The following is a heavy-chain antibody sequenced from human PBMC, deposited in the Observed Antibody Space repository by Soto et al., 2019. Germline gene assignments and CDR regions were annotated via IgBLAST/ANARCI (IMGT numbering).Heavy chain of an antibody. CDR2: INPVGGTT. J-gene: IGHJ6*02. D-gene: IGHD3-9*01. CDR3: ARGVNYDVLTGPKYYGMDV. Sequence: ASVKVSCKSSGYTFTNYYMHWVRQAPGQGLEWLGIINPVGGTTSYAQKFQGRVTLTRDTSTSTVYLEMSSLTSEDTAVYFCARGVNYDVLTGPKYYGMDVWGQGTTVTVSS. CDR1: GYTFTNYY. V-gene: IGHV1-46*01.